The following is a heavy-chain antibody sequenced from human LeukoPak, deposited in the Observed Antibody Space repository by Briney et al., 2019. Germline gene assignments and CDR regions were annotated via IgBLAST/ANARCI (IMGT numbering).Heavy chain of an antibody. D-gene: IGHD6-13*01. CDR2: VSDGSTHT. CDR1: GFIFSDYY. Sequence: GGSLRLSCAASGFIFSDYYMTWIRQAPGRGLEWISYVSDGSTHTNYADSVKGRFAISRDDANNFLYLQMTSLRPDDTAVYYCARAASLDYWDQGTLVTVSS. J-gene: IGHJ4*02. V-gene: IGHV3-11*05. CDR3: ARAASLDY.